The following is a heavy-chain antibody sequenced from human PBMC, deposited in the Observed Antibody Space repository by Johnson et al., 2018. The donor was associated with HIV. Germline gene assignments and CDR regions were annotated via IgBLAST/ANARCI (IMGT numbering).Heavy chain of an antibody. D-gene: IGHD4-23*01. J-gene: IGHJ3*02. Sequence: QVQLVESGGGVVQPGRSLRLSCAASGFTFSSYAMHWVRQAPGKGLEWVAGIWYDGSNEYYADSVKGRFTISRDNSKNTLYLQMNSLRAEDAAVYFCAKSPGKDYGGNSGGFDIWGQGTMVTVSS. CDR1: GFTFSSYA. CDR3: AKSPGKDYGGNSGGFDI. CDR2: IWYDGSNE. V-gene: IGHV3-33*06.